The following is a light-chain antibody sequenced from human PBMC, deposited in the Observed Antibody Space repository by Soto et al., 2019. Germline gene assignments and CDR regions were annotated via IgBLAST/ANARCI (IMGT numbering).Light chain of an antibody. CDR3: QGWDPPREHAS. J-gene: IGLJ2*01. Sequence: SYELTQAPSVSVSPGQTATITFGGDNIGGKSVHWYQQKPGQAPILGVDDDRDRPSGIPERFSGSSSGNTATLTISRVEAGDDADYWGQGWDPPREHASFGGEPK. CDR2: DDR. V-gene: IGLV3-21*02. CDR1: NIGGKS.